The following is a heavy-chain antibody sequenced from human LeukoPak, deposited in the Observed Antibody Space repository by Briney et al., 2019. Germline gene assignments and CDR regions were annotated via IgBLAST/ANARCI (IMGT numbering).Heavy chain of an antibody. CDR3: ARGTTGVSPLY. J-gene: IGHJ4*02. D-gene: IGHD1-1*01. CDR2: INPSGDRT. Sequence: ASVKVSCKASVYTFTNYYMHWVRQAPGQGLEWMGVINPSGDRTNCAQKFQVRVTMTRDTSTSTVYMELSSLRSEDTAIYYCARGTTGVSPLYWGQGTQVTVSS. CDR1: VYTFTNYY. V-gene: IGHV1-46*01.